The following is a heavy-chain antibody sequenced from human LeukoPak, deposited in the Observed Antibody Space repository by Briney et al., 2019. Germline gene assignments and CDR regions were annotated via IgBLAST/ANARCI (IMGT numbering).Heavy chain of an antibody. CDR1: GYSFTSYW. CDR3: ASRTSSSDYYFDY. J-gene: IGHJ4*02. V-gene: IGHV5-51*01. CDR2: IYPGDSDT. Sequence: GESLKISCKGSGYSFTSYWIGWVRQMPGKGLEWMGIIYPGDSDTRYSPSFQGQVTISADKSISTAYLQCSSLKASDTAMYYCASRTSSSDYYFDYWGQGTLVTVSS. D-gene: IGHD6-6*01.